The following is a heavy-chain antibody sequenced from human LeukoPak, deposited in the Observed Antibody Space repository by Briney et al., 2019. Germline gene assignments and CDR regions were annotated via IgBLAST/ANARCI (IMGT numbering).Heavy chain of an antibody. Sequence: SETLSLTCTVSGGSISSYYWSWIRQPPGKGLEWIGEINHSGSTNYNPSLKSRVTISVDTSKNQFSLKLSSVTAADTAVYYCARTDFWSGYPYAGYYYMDVWGKGTTVTVSS. J-gene: IGHJ6*03. CDR1: GGSISSYY. D-gene: IGHD3-3*01. CDR2: INHSGST. CDR3: ARTDFWSGYPYAGYYYMDV. V-gene: IGHV4-34*01.